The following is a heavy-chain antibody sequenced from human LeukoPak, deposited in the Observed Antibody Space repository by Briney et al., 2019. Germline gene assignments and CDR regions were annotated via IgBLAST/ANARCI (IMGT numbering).Heavy chain of an antibody. J-gene: IGHJ4*02. CDR3: ARSRLHPIIFDY. V-gene: IGHV4-34*01. CDR2: INHSGST. D-gene: IGHD5-24*01. Sequence: SGTLSLTCAVYGGSFSGYYWSWIRQPPGKGLEWIGEINHSGSTNFNPSLKSRVTISVDTSKNQFSLNLSSMTAADTAVYYCARSRLHPIIFDYWGQGALVTVSS. CDR1: GGSFSGYY.